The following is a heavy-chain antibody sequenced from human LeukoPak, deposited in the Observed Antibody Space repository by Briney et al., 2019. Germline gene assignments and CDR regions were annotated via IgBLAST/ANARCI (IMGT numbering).Heavy chain of an antibody. CDR1: GFNFSIYT. D-gene: IGHD3-10*01. CDR2: ISSDSNYI. V-gene: IGHV3-21*01. J-gene: IGHJ3*02. Sequence: GGSLRLSCAVSGFNFSIYTINWVRQAPGKGLEWVSSISSDSNYIDYADSVKGRFGISRDNTKNSLYLQMSSLRAEDTAVYYCARDESRVRGVIRDAFDIWGQGTMVTVSS. CDR3: ARDESRVRGVIRDAFDI.